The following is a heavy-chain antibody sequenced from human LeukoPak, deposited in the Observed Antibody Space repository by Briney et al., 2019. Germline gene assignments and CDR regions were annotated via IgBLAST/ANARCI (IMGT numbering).Heavy chain of an antibody. CDR2: IYYSGST. J-gene: IGHJ4*02. CDR3: ASLPWTQLWNHY. V-gene: IGHV4-39*01. CDR1: GGSISSSNYY. Sequence: PSETLSLTCTVSGGSISSSNYYWGWIRQPPGKGLECIGSIYYSGSTYYNPSLKSRVSISVDTSKNQFSLKLSSVTAADTAVYYCASLPWTQLWNHYWGQGTLVTVSS. D-gene: IGHD5-18*01.